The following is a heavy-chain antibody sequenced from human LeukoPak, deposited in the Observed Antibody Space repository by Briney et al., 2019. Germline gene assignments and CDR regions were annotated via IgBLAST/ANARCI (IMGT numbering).Heavy chain of an antibody. V-gene: IGHV3-30*02. J-gene: IGHJ4*02. CDR1: GFTFSSYA. CDR2: IRYDGSNK. D-gene: IGHD1-26*01. CDR3: AKGEGEWELLAFDY. Sequence: PGGSLRLSCAASGFTFSSYAMHWVRQAPGKGLEWVAFIRYDGSNKHYADSVKGRFTISRDNSKNTLYLQMNSLRAEDTAVYYCAKGEGEWELLAFDYWGQGTLVTVSS.